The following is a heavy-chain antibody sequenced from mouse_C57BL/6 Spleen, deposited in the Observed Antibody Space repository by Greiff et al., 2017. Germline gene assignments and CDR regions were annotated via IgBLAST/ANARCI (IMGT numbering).Heavy chain of an antibody. V-gene: IGHV1-54*01. CDR3: ARNYYYAMDY. Sequence: VQGVESGAELVRPGTSVKVSCKASGYAFTNYLIEWVKQRPGQGLEWIGVINPGSGGTNYNEKFKGKATLTADKSSSTAYMQLSSLTSEDSAVYFCARNYYYAMDYWGQGTSVTVSS. CDR1: GYAFTNYL. CDR2: INPGSGGT. J-gene: IGHJ4*01.